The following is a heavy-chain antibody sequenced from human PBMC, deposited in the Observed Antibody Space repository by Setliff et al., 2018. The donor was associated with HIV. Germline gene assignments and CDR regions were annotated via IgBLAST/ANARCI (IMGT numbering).Heavy chain of an antibody. D-gene: IGHD3-10*02. V-gene: IGHV1-2*02. CDR2: INPNSGDT. Sequence: GASVKVSCKASGYTFTDYFIHWVRQAPGQGLEWMGWINPNSGDTKYAQKFQDRVSLTRDTSLSTAYMELSSLTSDDTAIYYCARDMFEIWERSLAKGDEFDPWGQGSLVTVSS. CDR1: GYTFTDYF. J-gene: IGHJ5*02. CDR3: ARDMFEIWERSLAKGDEFDP.